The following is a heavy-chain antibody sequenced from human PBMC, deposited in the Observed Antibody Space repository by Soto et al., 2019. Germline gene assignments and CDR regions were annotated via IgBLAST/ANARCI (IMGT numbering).Heavy chain of an antibody. D-gene: IGHD1-26*01. CDR3: AKQVIPPTTAFDI. J-gene: IGHJ3*02. V-gene: IGHV3-30*18. CDR2: ISYDGSNK. CDR1: GFTFSSYG. Sequence: QVQLVESGGGVVQPGSSLRLSCAASGFTFSSYGIHWVRQAPGKGLEWVAVISYDGSNKYYADSVKGRFTISSDNSKNTLYLQMNSLRAEDTAVYYCAKQVIPPTTAFDIWGQGTMVTVSS.